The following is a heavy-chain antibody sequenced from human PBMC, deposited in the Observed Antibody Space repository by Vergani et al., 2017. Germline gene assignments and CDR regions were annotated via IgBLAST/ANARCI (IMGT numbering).Heavy chain of an antibody. CDR3: AKDWYYYGSGSDY. CDR2: IRYDGSNK. CDR1: GFTFSSYG. Sequence: QVQLVESGGGVVQPGGSLRLSCAASGFTFSSYGMHWVRQAPGKGLEWVAFIRYDGSNKYYADSVKGRFTISRDNSKNTLYLQMNSLRAEDTAVYYCAKDWYYYGSGSDYWGQGTLVTVSS. D-gene: IGHD3-10*01. J-gene: IGHJ4*02. V-gene: IGHV3-30*02.